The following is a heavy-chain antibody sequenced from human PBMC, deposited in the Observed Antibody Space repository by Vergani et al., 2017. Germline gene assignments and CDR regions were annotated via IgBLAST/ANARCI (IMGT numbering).Heavy chain of an antibody. D-gene: IGHD4-11*01. J-gene: IGHJ6*03. V-gene: IGHV4-34*12. Sequence: QVQLQQWGGGLLKPSETLSLTCVVNGGSFTSYYWTWIRQSPGEGLEWVGDIVHTGRPDYNPSLKSRLTMSVDKSRNQFSLTLHSVTATDTAIYFCARVNTETNGHLYYYYYMDVWGQGTAVTVS. CDR3: ARVNTETNGHLYYYYYMDV. CDR2: IVHTGRP. CDR1: GGSFTSYY.